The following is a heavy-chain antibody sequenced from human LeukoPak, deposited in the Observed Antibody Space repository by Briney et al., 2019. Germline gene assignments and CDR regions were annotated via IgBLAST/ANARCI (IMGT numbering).Heavy chain of an antibody. CDR2: IIPIFGTA. CDR3: GRATVPMYYFGY. V-gene: IGHV1-69*13. CDR1: GGTFSSYA. D-gene: IGHD4-11*01. Sequence: ASVKVSCKASGGTFSSYAISWVRQAPGQGLEWMGGIIPIFGTANYAQKFQGRVTITADESTSTAYMELSSLRSEETAVYYCGRATVPMYYFGYWGQGTLVTVSS. J-gene: IGHJ4*02.